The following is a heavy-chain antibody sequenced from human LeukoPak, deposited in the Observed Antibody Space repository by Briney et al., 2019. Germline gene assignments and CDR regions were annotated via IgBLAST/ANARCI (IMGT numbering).Heavy chain of an antibody. Sequence: SENLSLTCTVSGGSISSHYWSWIRQPPGKGLEWIGYIYYSGSTNYNPTLKSRVTISVDTSKNQFSLNLSAVTAADTAVYYCARGSGSYSYCCYYGLDVWGQGTTVTVSS. V-gene: IGHV4-59*11. CDR3: ARGSGSYSYCCYYGLDV. D-gene: IGHD1-26*01. CDR2: IYYSGST. J-gene: IGHJ6*02. CDR1: GGSISSHY.